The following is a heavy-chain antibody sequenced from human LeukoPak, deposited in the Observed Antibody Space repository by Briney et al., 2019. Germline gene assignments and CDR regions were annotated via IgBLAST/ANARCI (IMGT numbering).Heavy chain of an antibody. J-gene: IGHJ6*02. V-gene: IGHV1-8*02. CDR2: MNPNSGNT. CDR3: ARDTDRNGMDV. D-gene: IGHD2-15*01. Sequence: PAASVKVSCKASGGTFSSYAINWVRQATGQGLEWMGWMNPNSGNTGYAQKFQGRVTMTRNTSISTAYMELSSLRSEDTAVYYCARDTDRNGMDVWGQGTTVTVSS. CDR1: GGTFSSYA.